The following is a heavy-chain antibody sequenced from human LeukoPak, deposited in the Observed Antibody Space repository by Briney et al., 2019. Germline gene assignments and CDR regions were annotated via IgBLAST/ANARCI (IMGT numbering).Heavy chain of an antibody. V-gene: IGHV1-69*04. J-gene: IGHJ4*02. CDR1: GGTFSSYT. CDR2: IIPILGIA. CDR3: ARDMTTVTTLTY. Sequence: GSSVKVSCKXSGGTFSSYTISWVRQAPRQGLEWMGRIIPILGIANYAQKFQGRVTITADKSTSTAYMELSSLRSEDTAVYYCARDMTTVTTLTYWGQGTLVTVSS. D-gene: IGHD4-17*01.